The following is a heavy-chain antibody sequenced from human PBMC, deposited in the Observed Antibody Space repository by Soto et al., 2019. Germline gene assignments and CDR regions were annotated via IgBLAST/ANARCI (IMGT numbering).Heavy chain of an antibody. V-gene: IGHV3-11*01. D-gene: IGHD5-18*01. J-gene: IGHJ5*02. CDR2: ISGSGSTI. Sequence: GGSLRLSCAASGTSALTFSEYYMSWIRQAPGKGLEWLSYISGSGSTIYYAVSVKGRFTISRDNAKNSLYLQMNSLRAEDTAVHYCARDRYSYGAWGQGTLVTVSS. CDR1: GTSALTFSEYY. CDR3: ARDRYSYGA.